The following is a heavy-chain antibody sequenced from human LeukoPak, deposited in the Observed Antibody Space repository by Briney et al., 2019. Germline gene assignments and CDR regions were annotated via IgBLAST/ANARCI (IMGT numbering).Heavy chain of an antibody. V-gene: IGHV4-59*01. D-gene: IGHD3-10*01. CDR3: ARDNQLEVDY. CDR2: IYYSGST. CDR1: GGSISSYY. Sequence: PSETLSLTCTVSGGSISSYYWSWIRQPPGKGLEWIGYIYYSGSTNYNPSLKSRVTISVDTSKNQFSLKLSSVTAADTAVYYCARDNQLEVDYWGQGTLVTVSS. J-gene: IGHJ4*02.